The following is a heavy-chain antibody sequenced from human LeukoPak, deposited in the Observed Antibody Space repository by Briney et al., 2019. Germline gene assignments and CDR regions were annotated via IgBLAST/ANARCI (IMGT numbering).Heavy chain of an antibody. CDR1: GGSISSYY. J-gene: IGHJ4*02. CDR3: ARQIRPGDGYLDY. V-gene: IGHV4-59*08. CDR2: IYYSGST. D-gene: IGHD5-24*01. Sequence: SETLSLTCTVSGGSISSYYWSWIRQPPGKGLEWIGYIYYSGSTSYNPSLKSRVSISIDTSKNQFSLKLSSVTAADTAVYYCARQIRPGDGYLDYWGQGTLVTVSS.